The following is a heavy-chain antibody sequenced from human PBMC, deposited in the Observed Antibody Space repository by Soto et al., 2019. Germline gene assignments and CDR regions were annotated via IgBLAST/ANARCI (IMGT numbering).Heavy chain of an antibody. V-gene: IGHV1-3*01. CDR3: ARDGIVVVPASTGISYYYMDV. J-gene: IGHJ6*03. Sequence: ASVKVSCKASGYTFTSYAMHWVRQAPGQRLEWMGWINAGNGNTKYSQKFQGRVTITRDTSASTAYMELSSLRSEDTAVYYCARDGIVVVPASTGISYYYMDVWGKGTTVTVSS. CDR2: INAGNGNT. D-gene: IGHD2-2*01. CDR1: GYTFTSYA.